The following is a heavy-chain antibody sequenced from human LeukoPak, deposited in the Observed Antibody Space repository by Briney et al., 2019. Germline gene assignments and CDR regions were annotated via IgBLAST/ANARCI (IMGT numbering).Heavy chain of an antibody. Sequence: SETLSLTCTVSGGSISSYYGSWIRQPAGKGLEWIGRIYTSGSTNYNPSLKSRVTMSVDTAENQFSLKLSSVTAADTAVDYCARVRITMVRGVIMGSFWFDRWGQGTLVTVSS. D-gene: IGHD3-10*01. CDR2: IYTSGST. J-gene: IGHJ5*02. V-gene: IGHV4-4*07. CDR1: GGSISSYY. CDR3: ARVRITMVRGVIMGSFWFDR.